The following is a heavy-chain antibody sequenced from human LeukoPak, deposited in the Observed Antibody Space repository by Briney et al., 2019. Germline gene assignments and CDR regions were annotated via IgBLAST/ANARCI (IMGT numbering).Heavy chain of an antibody. V-gene: IGHV3-23*01. CDR1: GFTFSSYA. Sequence: PSGGSLRLSCAASGFTFSSYAMSWVRQAPGPGLEWLSAIIRSGGSTSYADTVKRRFTISRDNSKNTLYLQMHSLRAEDTAVYYCAKGFSPWGQGTLVTVSS. CDR3: AKGFSP. J-gene: IGHJ5*02. D-gene: IGHD3-3*01. CDR2: IIRSGGST.